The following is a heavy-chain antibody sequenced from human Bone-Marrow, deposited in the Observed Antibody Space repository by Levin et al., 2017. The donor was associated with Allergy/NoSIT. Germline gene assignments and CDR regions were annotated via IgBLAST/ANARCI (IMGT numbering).Heavy chain of an antibody. CDR2: ISSSSSYI. Sequence: PGGSLRLSCAASGFTFSSYSMNWVRQAPGKGLEWVSSISSSSSYIYYADSVKGRFTISRDNAKNSLYLQMNSLRAEDTAVYYCAGQWESPLGGMDVWGQGTTVTVSS. CDR1: GFTFSSYS. CDR3: AGQWESPLGGMDV. V-gene: IGHV3-21*01. J-gene: IGHJ6*02. D-gene: IGHD1-26*01.